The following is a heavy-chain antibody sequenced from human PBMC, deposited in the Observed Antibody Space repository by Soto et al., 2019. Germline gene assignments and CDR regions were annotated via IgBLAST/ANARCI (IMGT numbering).Heavy chain of an antibody. J-gene: IGHJ6*02. CDR1: GGTFSSYA. V-gene: IGHV1-69*13. CDR3: ARRGGTIFGVVKPPYYYYGMDV. CDR2: IIPIFGTA. D-gene: IGHD3-3*01. Sequence: ASVKVSCKASGGTFSSYAISWVRQAPGQGLEWMGGIIPIFGTANYAQKFQGRVTITADESTSTAYMELSSLRSEDTAVYYCARRGGTIFGVVKPPYYYYGMDVWGQGTTVTVSS.